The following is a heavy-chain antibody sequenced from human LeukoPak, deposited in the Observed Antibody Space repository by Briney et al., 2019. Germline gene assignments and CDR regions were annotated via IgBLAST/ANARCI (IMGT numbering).Heavy chain of an antibody. CDR1: GASITTSNW. J-gene: IGHJ5*02. D-gene: IGHD2-8*02. CDR3: ARLLAIGRFDP. Sequence: SGTLSLTCAVSGASITTSNWRSWVRQPPGKGLEWIGDIHHTGGASYNPSLKSRVTISVDKSQTQFSLKLTSVTAADTAIYYCARLLAIGRFDPWGQGTLVTVSS. CDR2: IHHTGGA. V-gene: IGHV4-4*02.